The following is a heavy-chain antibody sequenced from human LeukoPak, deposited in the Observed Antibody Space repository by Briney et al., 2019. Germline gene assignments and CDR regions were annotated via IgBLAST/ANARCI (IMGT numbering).Heavy chain of an antibody. CDR3: ARARYNWNRKEVNWFNP. CDR2: IIPIFGTA. V-gene: IGHV1-69*05. J-gene: IGHJ5*02. CDR1: GGTFSSYA. Sequence: SVKVSCKASGGTFSSYAISWVRQVPGQGLEWMGGIIPIFGTANYAQKFQGRVTITTDESTSTAYMELSSLRSEDTAVYYCARARYNWNRKEVNWFNPWGQGTLVTVSS. D-gene: IGHD1-20*01.